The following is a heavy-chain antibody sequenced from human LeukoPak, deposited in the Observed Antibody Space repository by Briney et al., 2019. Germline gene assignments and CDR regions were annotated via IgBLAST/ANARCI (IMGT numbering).Heavy chain of an antibody. CDR3: AKDLENGFLEWLSPPRKFDY. CDR2: ISWNSGSI. J-gene: IGHJ4*02. D-gene: IGHD3-3*01. Sequence: PGRSLRLSCAASGFTFDDYAMHWVRQAPGKGLEWVSGISWNSGSIGYADSVKGRFTISRDNSKNTLYLQMDSLRAEDTAVYYCAKDLENGFLEWLSPPRKFDYWGQGTLVTVSS. CDR1: GFTFDDYA. V-gene: IGHV3-9*01.